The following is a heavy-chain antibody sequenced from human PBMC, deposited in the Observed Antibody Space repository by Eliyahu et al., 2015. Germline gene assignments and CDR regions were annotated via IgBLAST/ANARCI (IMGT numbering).Heavy chain of an antibody. D-gene: IGHD5-24*01. CDR2: INPSGGST. J-gene: IGHJ4*02. CDR3: ARDGSELATIAYFDY. CDR1: GYTFTRYY. V-gene: IGHV1-46*01. Sequence: QVQLVQSGAEVKKPGASVKVSCKASGYTFTRYYIHWVRQAPGQGLEWMGIINPSGGSTTYAQKFQGRVTMTRDTSTSTVYMELSSLRSEDTAVYYCARDGSELATIAYFDYWGQGTLVTVSS.